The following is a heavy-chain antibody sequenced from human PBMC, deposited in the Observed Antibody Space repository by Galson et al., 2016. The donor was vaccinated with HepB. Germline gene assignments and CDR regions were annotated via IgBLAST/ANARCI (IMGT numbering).Heavy chain of an antibody. Sequence: SVKVSCKASGYTFTTYSISWVRQAPGQGLEWMGWISTYNGNTYYAQKLQGRVTMTTDTSTSTAYMELRSLTSDDTAVYYCARTYYYDTSGYYRVFDIWGQGTMVTVSS. V-gene: IGHV1-18*01. CDR3: ARTYYYDTSGYYRVFDI. CDR1: GYTFTTYS. CDR2: ISTYNGNT. J-gene: IGHJ3*02. D-gene: IGHD3-22*01.